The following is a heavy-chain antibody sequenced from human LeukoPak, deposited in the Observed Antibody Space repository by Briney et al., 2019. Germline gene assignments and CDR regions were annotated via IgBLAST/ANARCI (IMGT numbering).Heavy chain of an antibody. Sequence: GESLKISCKGSGYTYTKSWIAWVRQMPGKGLELMGIIHPPDSETRYSPSFEGQVTISVDKSISTAYLQWSGLKASDTAMYYCARQGCTTTSCHTIDYWGQGTLVTVSS. D-gene: IGHD2-2*02. CDR3: ARQGCTTTSCHTIDY. J-gene: IGHJ4*02. CDR1: GYTYTKSW. V-gene: IGHV5-51*01. CDR2: IHPPDSET.